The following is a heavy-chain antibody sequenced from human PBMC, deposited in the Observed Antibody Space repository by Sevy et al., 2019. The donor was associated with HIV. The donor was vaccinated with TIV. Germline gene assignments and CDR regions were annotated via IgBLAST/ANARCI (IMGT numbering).Heavy chain of an antibody. CDR3: ARVPDSGGRGRADY. D-gene: IGHD1-26*01. J-gene: IGHJ4*02. Sequence: GGSLRLSCAASGFSFNTYTFYWVRQAPGEGLEWISSISSSGVYEYYADSVRGQFTISRDNAKNSLSLQMNGLRVEDTGVYYCARVPDSGGRGRADYWGQGTRVTVSS. CDR2: ISSSGVYE. CDR1: GFSFNTYT. V-gene: IGHV3-21*01.